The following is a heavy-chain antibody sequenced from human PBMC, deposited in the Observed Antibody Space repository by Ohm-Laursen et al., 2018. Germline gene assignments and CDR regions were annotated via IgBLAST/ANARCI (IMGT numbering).Heavy chain of an antibody. V-gene: IGHV4-4*07. J-gene: IGHJ6*02. CDR3: ARYLPSMDYYYGMDV. CDR1: GGSIKTYY. D-gene: IGHD2-8*01. CDR2: VYTSGST. Sequence: SDTLSLTCTVSGGSIKTYYWSWIRQPAGKRLEWIGRVYTSGSTNYNPSLKSRVTMSVDTSKNQFSLKLSSVTAADTAVYYCARYLPSMDYYYGMDVWGQGTTVTVFS.